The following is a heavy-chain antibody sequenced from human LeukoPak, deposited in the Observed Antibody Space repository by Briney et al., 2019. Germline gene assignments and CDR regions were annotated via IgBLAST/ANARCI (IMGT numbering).Heavy chain of an antibody. CDR1: GFTFSSYS. Sequence: GGSLRLSCAASGFTFSSYSVSWVRQAPGKGLEWVSGISGSGGSTDYADSVKGRFTISRDNSKNTLYLQMNSLRVEDTAVYYCAKDPGYQVVYCFDYWGQGTLVTVSS. V-gene: IGHV3-23*01. D-gene: IGHD2-2*01. CDR2: ISGSGGST. J-gene: IGHJ4*02. CDR3: AKDPGYQVVYCFDY.